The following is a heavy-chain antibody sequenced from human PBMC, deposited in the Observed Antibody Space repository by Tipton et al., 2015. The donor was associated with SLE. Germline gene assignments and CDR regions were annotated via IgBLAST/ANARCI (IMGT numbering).Heavy chain of an antibody. D-gene: IGHD6-13*01. V-gene: IGHV3-30*04. CDR1: GFTFSSYA. CDR3: ARGRAAGAFDI. J-gene: IGHJ3*02. CDR2: ISYDGSNK. Sequence: SLRLSCAASGFTFSSYAMHWVRQAPGKGLEWVAVISYDGSNKYYADSVKGRFTISRDNSKNTLYLQMNSLRAEDTAVYYCARGRAAGAFDIWGQGTMVTVSS.